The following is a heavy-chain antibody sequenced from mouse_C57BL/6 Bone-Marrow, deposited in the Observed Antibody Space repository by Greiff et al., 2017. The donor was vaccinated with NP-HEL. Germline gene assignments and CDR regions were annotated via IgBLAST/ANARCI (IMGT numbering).Heavy chain of an antibody. CDR2: IYPGDGDT. CDR1: GYAFSSSW. CDR3: ARGGDYGGFDY. Sequence: QVQLQQSGPELVKPGASVKISCKASGYAFSSSWMNWVKQRPGKGLEWIGRIYPGDGDTNYNGKFKGKATLTADKTSSTAYMQLSSLTAEDSAVYVCARGGDYGGFDYWGQGTTLTVSS. J-gene: IGHJ2*01. V-gene: IGHV1-82*01. D-gene: IGHD2-4*01.